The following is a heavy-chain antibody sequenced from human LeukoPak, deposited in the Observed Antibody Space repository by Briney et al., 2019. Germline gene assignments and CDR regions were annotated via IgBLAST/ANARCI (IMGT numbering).Heavy chain of an antibody. V-gene: IGHV4-30-4*08. J-gene: IGHJ3*02. D-gene: IGHD3-22*01. CDR2: ISDSGTT. Sequence: SETLSLTCSVSGGAFNGYYWSWIRQAPGKALEWIGDISDSGTTYYNPSLKSRVSISVDTSKNQFSLKLNSVTAADTAVYYCARTAGRITMIVVVTDAFGIWGQGTMVTVSS. CDR3: ARTAGRITMIVVVTDAFGI. CDR1: GGAFNGYY.